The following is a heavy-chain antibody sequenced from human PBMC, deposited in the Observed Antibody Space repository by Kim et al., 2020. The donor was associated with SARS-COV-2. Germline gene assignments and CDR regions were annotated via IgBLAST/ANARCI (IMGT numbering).Heavy chain of an antibody. CDR1: GFTVSSYA. CDR3: AKAFGGSSVFRGLDY. D-gene: IGHD1-26*01. CDR2: ISANNNNT. Sequence: GGSLRLSCAASGFTVSSYAMSWVRQAPGKGLEWVSLISANNNNTYDADSVKGRFTISRDSSKSTLYLQMDSLRAEDTAVYYCAKAFGGSSVFRGLDYWGQGTLVTVSS. V-gene: IGHV3-23*01. J-gene: IGHJ4*02.